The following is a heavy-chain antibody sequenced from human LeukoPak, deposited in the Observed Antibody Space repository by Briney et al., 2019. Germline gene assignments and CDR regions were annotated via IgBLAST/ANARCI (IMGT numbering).Heavy chain of an antibody. J-gene: IGHJ4*02. D-gene: IGHD6-19*01. Sequence: PSETLSLTCTVSGGSMINYYWSWIRLTPGKGLEWIAYAYHTGHTHYNPSLKSRATISLDTSKNQVSLKVNSVTAADTAVYYCARHPFSAPFDYWGQGTLVTVSS. CDR1: GGSMINYY. V-gene: IGHV4-59*08. CDR2: AYHTGHT. CDR3: ARHPFSAPFDY.